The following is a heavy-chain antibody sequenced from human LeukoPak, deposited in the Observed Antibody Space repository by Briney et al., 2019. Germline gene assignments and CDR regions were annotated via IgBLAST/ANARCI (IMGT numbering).Heavy chain of an antibody. J-gene: IGHJ4*02. D-gene: IGHD6-13*01. V-gene: IGHV3-23*01. Sequence: PGGSLRLSCAASGFTLSSYAMSWVRQAPGKGLEWVSAISGSGGSTYYADSVKGRFTISRDNSKNTLYLQMNSLRAEDTAVYYCAKDHGSWYVSELYFDYWGQGTLVTVSS. CDR2: ISGSGGST. CDR3: AKDHGSWYVSELYFDY. CDR1: GFTLSSYA.